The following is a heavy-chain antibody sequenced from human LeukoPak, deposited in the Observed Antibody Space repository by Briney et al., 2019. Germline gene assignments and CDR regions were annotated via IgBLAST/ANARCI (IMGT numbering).Heavy chain of an antibody. CDR3: AIPEETGTTDWDYFDY. J-gene: IGHJ4*02. V-gene: IGHV3-30*04. D-gene: IGHD1-7*01. CDR2: ISYDGSNK. Sequence: PGGSLRLSCAASGFTFSSYAMHWVRQAPGKGLEWVAVISYDGSNKYYADSVKGRFTISRDNSKNTLYLQMNSLRAEDTAVYYCAIPEETGTTDWDYFDYWGQGTLVTVSS. CDR1: GFTFSSYA.